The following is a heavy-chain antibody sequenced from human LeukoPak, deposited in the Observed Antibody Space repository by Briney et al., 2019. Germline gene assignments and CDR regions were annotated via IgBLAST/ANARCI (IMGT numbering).Heavy chain of an antibody. V-gene: IGHV3-30*18. D-gene: IGHD2-2*02. CDR1: GFTFSSYG. Sequence: GGSLRLSCAASGFTFSSYGMHWVRQAPGKGLEWVAVISYDGSNKYYADSVKGRFTISRDNSKNKLYLQMNSLRDEDTAVYYCAKDLVDIVVVPAAIADYWGQGTLVTVSS. CDR2: ISYDGSNK. J-gene: IGHJ4*02. CDR3: AKDLVDIVVVPAAIADY.